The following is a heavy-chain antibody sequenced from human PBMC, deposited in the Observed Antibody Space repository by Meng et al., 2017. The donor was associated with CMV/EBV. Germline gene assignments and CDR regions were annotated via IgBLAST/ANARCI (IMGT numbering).Heavy chain of an antibody. D-gene: IGHD6-13*01. CDR1: GFTFSDYW. CDR3: VRDGHSWNFDY. Sequence: GESLKISCTASGFTFSDYWMHWVRQTPGKGLLWVSRIKGDGSHTFYGDSVKGRFTISRDNAKNTLYLQMNTLRVEDTAVYYCVRDGHSWNFDYWGQGSLVTVSS. V-gene: IGHV3-74*01. CDR2: IKGDGSHT. J-gene: IGHJ4*02.